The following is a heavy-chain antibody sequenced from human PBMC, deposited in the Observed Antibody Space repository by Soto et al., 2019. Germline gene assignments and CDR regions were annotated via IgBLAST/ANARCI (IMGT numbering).Heavy chain of an antibody. CDR1: GFTFSSYA. D-gene: IGHD3-9*01. J-gene: IGHJ4*02. CDR2: ISGSGGST. CDR3: AKDQERYFDWLLSRGYFDY. Sequence: GGSLRLSCAASGFTFSSYAMSWVRQAPGKGLEWVSAISGSGGSTYYADSVKGRFTISRDNSKNTLYLQMNSLRAEDTAVYYCAKDQERYFDWLLSRGYFDYWGQGTLVTVSS. V-gene: IGHV3-23*01.